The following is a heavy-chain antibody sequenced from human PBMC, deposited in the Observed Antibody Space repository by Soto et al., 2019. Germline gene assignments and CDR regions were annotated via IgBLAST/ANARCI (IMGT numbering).Heavy chain of an antibody. V-gene: IGHV3-30*18. CDR3: AKEGGLSGSYYISSSYYFDY. CDR2: ISYDGSNT. D-gene: IGHD1-26*01. J-gene: IGHJ4*02. CDR1: GFTFSSYG. Sequence: QVQLVESAGGVVQPGRSLRLSCVASGFTFSSYGMHWVRQAPGKGLEWVAIISYDGSNTYYADSVKGRFTISRDNSKNTLYLQMNSLRAEDTSVYYYAKEGGLSGSYYISSSYYFDYWGQGTLVTVSS.